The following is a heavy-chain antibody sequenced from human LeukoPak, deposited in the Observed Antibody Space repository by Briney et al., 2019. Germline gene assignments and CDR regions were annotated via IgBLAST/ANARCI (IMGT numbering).Heavy chain of an antibody. Sequence: GASVKVSCKASGYTFTSYYMHWVRQAPGQGLQWMGIINPSGGSTSYAQKFQGRVTMTRDASTSTVYMELSSLTSEDTAVYYCARDRGTYGDYWFDPWGQGTLVTVSS. CDR3: ARDRGTYGDYWFDP. J-gene: IGHJ5*02. CDR2: INPSGGST. CDR1: GYTFTSYY. V-gene: IGHV1-46*01. D-gene: IGHD4-17*01.